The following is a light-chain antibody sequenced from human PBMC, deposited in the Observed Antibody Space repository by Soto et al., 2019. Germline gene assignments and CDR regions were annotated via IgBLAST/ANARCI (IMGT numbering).Light chain of an antibody. CDR1: QSISSY. CDR3: QQNDSTPPKT. Sequence: IQVTQSPSSLSASVGDRFTITCLASQSISSYLNWYQQKPWKSPKLLIYAASSLQSGVPSMFSGSGSGTDVTLTISSLQPEDFATYYCQQNDSTPPKTFGQGTKVDNK. V-gene: IGKV1-39*01. J-gene: IGKJ1*01. CDR2: AAS.